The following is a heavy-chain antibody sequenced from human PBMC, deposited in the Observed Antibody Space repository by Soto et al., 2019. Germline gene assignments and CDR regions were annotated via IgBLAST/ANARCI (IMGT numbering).Heavy chain of an antibody. D-gene: IGHD3-16*02. V-gene: IGHV3-30-3*01. J-gene: IGHJ4*02. Sequence: QVQLVESGGGVVQPGRSLRLSCAASGVTFSSYAMHWVSQAPDKGLEWVAVISYDGSNKYYADSVKGRFTISRDNSKNTLYLQMNSLRAEDTAVYYCARERLRLGELSGWGQGTLVTVSS. CDR2: ISYDGSNK. CDR3: ARERLRLGELSG. CDR1: GVTFSSYA.